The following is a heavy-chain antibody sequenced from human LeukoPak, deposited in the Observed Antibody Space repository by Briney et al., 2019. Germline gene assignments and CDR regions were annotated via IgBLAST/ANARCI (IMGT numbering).Heavy chain of an antibody. CDR1: GFTFSSYS. D-gene: IGHD1-1*01. CDR2: ITSSSYI. Sequence: PGGSLRLSCAASGFTFSSYSMNWVRQAPGKGLEWVSSITSSSYIYYADSVRGRFTISRDNAKNSLYLQMNSLRAEDTAVYYCARDAGTGYFDYWGQGTLVTVSS. CDR3: ARDAGTGYFDY. J-gene: IGHJ4*02. V-gene: IGHV3-21*01.